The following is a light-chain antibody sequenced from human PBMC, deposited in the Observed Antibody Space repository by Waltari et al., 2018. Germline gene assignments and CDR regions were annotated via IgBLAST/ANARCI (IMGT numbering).Light chain of an antibody. Sequence: DIQMTQSPSTLSASVGDRVTITCRASQSINSWLAWYQQKPGKAPKLLIYKASSLESGVPSRFSGSGSGTEFTLTISSLQPDDFATYYCQQYYGYSRTFGQGTKLEI. V-gene: IGKV1-5*03. CDR2: KAS. J-gene: IGKJ2*01. CDR3: QQYYGYSRT. CDR1: QSINSW.